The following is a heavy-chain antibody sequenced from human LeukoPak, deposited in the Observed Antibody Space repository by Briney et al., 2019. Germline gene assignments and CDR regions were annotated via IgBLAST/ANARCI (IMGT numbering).Heavy chain of an antibody. J-gene: IGHJ3*02. CDR2: INHSGST. Sequence: SETLSLTCAVSGGSISSSNWWSWVRQPPGKGLEWIGEINHSGSTNYNPSLKSRVTISVDTSKNQFSLKLSSVTAADTAVYYCARRVFDWLEADAFDIWGQGTMVTVSS. D-gene: IGHD3-9*01. V-gene: IGHV4-4*02. CDR1: GGSISSSNW. CDR3: ARRVFDWLEADAFDI.